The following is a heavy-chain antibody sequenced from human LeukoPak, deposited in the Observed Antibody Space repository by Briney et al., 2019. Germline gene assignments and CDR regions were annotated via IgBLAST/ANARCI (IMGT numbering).Heavy chain of an antibody. Sequence: PSETLSLTCTVSGGSIGSYYWSWIRQPAGKGLEWIGRIYTSGSTNYNPSLKSRVTMSVDTSKNQFSLKLSSVTAADTAVYYCARDRYYYDSSGYRLFDYWGQGTLVTVSS. J-gene: IGHJ4*02. CDR3: ARDRYYYDSSGYRLFDY. D-gene: IGHD3-22*01. CDR2: IYTSGST. CDR1: GGSIGSYY. V-gene: IGHV4-4*07.